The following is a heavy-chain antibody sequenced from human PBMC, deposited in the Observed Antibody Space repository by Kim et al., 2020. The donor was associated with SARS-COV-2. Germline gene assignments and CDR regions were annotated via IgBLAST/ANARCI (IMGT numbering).Heavy chain of an antibody. V-gene: IGHV3-30-3*01. CDR3: ARVAAGSYYYGMDV. J-gene: IGHJ6*02. D-gene: IGHD6-13*01. CDR1: GFTFSSYA. Sequence: GGSLRLSCAASGFTFSSYAMHWVRQAPGKGLEWVAVISYDGSNKYYADSVKGRSTISRDNSKNTLYLQMNSLRAEDTAVYYCARVAAGSYYYGMDVWGQGTTFTVSS. CDR2: ISYDGSNK.